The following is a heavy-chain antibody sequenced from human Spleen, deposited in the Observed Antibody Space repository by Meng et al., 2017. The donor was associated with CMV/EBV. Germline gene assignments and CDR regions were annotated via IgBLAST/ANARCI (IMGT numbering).Heavy chain of an antibody. Sequence: SETLSLTCTVSGGSVSSGSFYWSWIRQPPGKEPEWIGEINHSGSTNYNPSLKSRVTISVDTSKNQFSLKLSSVTAADTAVYYCARGLIAPRGFDYWGQGTLVTVSS. J-gene: IGHJ4*02. CDR2: INHSGST. CDR3: ARGLIAPRGFDY. CDR1: GGSVSSGSFY. V-gene: IGHV4-61*01.